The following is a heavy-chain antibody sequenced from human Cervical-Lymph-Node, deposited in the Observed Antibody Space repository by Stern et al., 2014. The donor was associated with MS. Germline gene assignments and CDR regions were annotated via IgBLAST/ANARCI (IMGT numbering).Heavy chain of an antibody. CDR1: GFTIDDYA. D-gene: IGHD3-3*01. J-gene: IGHJ4*02. CDR2: ILLNGGNI. CDR3: VRDKGVISAAFGY. Sequence: VQLVESGGHSVQLGRSLRLSCAASGFTIDDYAMHWVRQASGKGLEWVSGILLNGGNIGYADSVKGRFTISRDDAKNSLYLQMNSLRPEDTALYYCVRDKGVISAAFGYWGQGTLVTVSS. V-gene: IGHV3-9*01.